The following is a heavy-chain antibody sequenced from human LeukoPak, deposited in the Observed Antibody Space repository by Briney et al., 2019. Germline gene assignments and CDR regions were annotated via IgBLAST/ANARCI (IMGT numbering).Heavy chain of an antibody. V-gene: IGHV3-53*01. D-gene: IGHD3-10*01. J-gene: IGHJ4*02. CDR3: AKAPFITMVRGVISSYFDY. CDR2: IYDGGRT. CDR1: GFTVSNNY. Sequence: GGSLRLSCAASGFTVSNNYMSGVRKAPGKGLDWGSMIYDGGRTYYADSVRGRFTISRDNSKNMLYLQMNSLRAEDTAVYYCAKAPFITMVRGVISSYFDYWGQGTLVTVSS.